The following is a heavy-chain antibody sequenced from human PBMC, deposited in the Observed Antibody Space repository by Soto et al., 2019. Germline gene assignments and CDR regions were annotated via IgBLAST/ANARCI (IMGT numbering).Heavy chain of an antibody. Sequence: EVQLVESGGGLVQPGGSLRLSCVASGLIFSDYSMNWVRQAPGNGLEWVSYILNTVGTVYYADSVKGRFTVSRDNAKNSLFLQMDSLRTEDTAVYYCTGGGVSSWAGYWGQGTLVTVSS. CDR2: ILNTVGTV. V-gene: IGHV3-48*01. CDR1: GLIFSDYS. D-gene: IGHD3-10*01. J-gene: IGHJ4*02. CDR3: TGGGVSSWAGY.